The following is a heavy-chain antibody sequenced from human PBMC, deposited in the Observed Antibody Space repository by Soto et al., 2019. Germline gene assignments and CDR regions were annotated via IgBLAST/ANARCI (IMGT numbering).Heavy chain of an antibody. CDR1: GFTFSSYS. CDR3: AKDHPSLRALDS. D-gene: IGHD2-21*02. J-gene: IGHJ4*02. V-gene: IGHV3-48*01. Sequence: PVGSLRLSCAASGFTFSSYSMNWVRQAPGSGPEWVSYISSSSNSIYYADSVKGRFTISRDNAKNSLHLQMNSLRAEDTAVYFCAKDHPSLRALDSWGQGALVTVSS. CDR2: ISSSSNSI.